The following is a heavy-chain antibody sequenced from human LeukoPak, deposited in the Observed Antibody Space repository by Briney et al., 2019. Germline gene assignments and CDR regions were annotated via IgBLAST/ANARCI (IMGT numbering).Heavy chain of an antibody. CDR2: IIPIFGTA. Sequence: SVKVSCKASGGTFSSYAISWVRQAPGQGLEWMGGIIPIFGTANYAQKFQGRVTITADESTSTAFMELSSLRSEDTAVYYCARVPFYGQLLDNWFDPWGQGTLVTVSS. V-gene: IGHV1-69*13. CDR3: ARVPFYGQLLDNWFDP. J-gene: IGHJ5*02. CDR1: GGTFSSYA. D-gene: IGHD4-17*01.